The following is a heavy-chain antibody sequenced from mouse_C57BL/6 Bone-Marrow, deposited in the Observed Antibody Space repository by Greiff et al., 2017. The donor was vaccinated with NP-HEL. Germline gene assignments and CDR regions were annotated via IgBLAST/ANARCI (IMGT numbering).Heavy chain of an antibody. D-gene: IGHD2-4*01. V-gene: IGHV1-20*01. CDR1: GYSFTGYF. Sequence: DVQLQESGPELVKPGDSVKISCKASGYSFTGYFMNWVMQSHGKSLEWIGRINPYNGDTFYNQKFKGKATLTVDKSSSTAHMELRSLTSEDSAVYYCASIYYDYTWFAYWGQGTLVTVSA. CDR2: INPYNGDT. CDR3: ASIYYDYTWFAY. J-gene: IGHJ3*01.